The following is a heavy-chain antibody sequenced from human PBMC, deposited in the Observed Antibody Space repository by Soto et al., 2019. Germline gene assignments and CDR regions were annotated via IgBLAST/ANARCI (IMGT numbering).Heavy chain of an antibody. CDR3: ERVVEDSSSWFLNNFDY. J-gene: IGHJ4*02. CDR2: ISAYNGNT. Sequence: QVQLVQSGAEVKKPGASVKVSCKASGYTFTSYGISWVRQAPGQGLEWMGWISAYNGNTNYAQKLQGRVTMTTDTSTSTAYMELRSLRSDHTAVYYCERVVEDSSSWFLNNFDYWGQGTLVTVSS. V-gene: IGHV1-18*04. CDR1: GYTFTSYG. D-gene: IGHD6-13*01.